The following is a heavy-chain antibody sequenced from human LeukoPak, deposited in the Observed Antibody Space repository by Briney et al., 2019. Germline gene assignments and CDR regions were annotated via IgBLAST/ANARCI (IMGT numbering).Heavy chain of an antibody. Sequence: SETLSLTCTVSGASISSYYWSWIRQPPGKGVEWIGYIHYSEGTRYNPSLKSRVTISVDTTKNQFSLKLSSVAAADTAVYYCARQYYYYSIDSWGQGTLVTVSS. D-gene: IGHD3-22*01. V-gene: IGHV4-59*08. J-gene: IGHJ4*02. CDR1: GASISSYY. CDR2: IHYSEGT. CDR3: ARQYYYYSIDS.